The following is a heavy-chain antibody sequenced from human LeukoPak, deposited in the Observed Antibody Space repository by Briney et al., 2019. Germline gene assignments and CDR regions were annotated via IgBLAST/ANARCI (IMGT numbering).Heavy chain of an antibody. CDR1: GFILSTHG. V-gene: IGHV3-33*01. J-gene: IGHJ4*02. D-gene: IGHD1-26*01. CDR2: MWYDGSRE. CDR3: ARDLSFGSLDF. Sequence: GGSLRLSCAASGFILSTHGMPWVRQAPGKGLEWVAGMWYDGSREDYADSVKGRFTISRDMSKNTLNLQMNSLRVEDTAMFYCARDLSFGSLDFRGQGTLVTVSS.